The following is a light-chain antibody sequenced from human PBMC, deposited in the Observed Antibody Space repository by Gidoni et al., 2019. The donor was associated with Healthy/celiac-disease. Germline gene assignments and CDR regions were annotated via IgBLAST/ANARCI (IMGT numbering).Light chain of an antibody. CDR1: QSVGSN. CDR3: QQYNNWYT. V-gene: IGKV3-15*01. Sequence: EIVMTQSPATQSVSPGERATLSCRASQSVGSNLAWYQQKPGQAPRLLIYGASTRATGIPARFSGSGSGTEFTLTISSLQSEDFAVYYCQQYNNWYTFGQGTKLEIK. CDR2: GAS. J-gene: IGKJ2*01.